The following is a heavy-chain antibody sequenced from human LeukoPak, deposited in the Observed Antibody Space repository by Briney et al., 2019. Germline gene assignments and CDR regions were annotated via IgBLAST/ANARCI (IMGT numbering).Heavy chain of an antibody. CDR3: ARAAAGDYFDY. CDR1: GGSISSYY. Sequence: SETLSLTCTVSGGSISSYYWSWIRQPPGKGLEWIGYISYSGSTNYNPSLKSRVTISVDTSKNQFSLRLSSVTAADTAVYYCARAAAGDYFDYWGQGTLVTVSS. CDR2: ISYSGST. V-gene: IGHV4-59*01. J-gene: IGHJ4*02. D-gene: IGHD6-13*01.